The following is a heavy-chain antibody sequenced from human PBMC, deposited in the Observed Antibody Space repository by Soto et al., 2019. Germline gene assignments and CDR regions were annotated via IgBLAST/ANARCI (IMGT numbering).Heavy chain of an antibody. Sequence: SETLSPTCAVYGYSISSSNWWGWIRQPPGKGLEWIGYIYYSGTTYYNPSLKSRVTMSVDTSKNQFSLKLTSVTAVDTAVYYCARREIQGPIDYWGQGTLVTVS. CDR3: ARREIQGPIDY. V-gene: IGHV4-28*01. J-gene: IGHJ4*02. CDR1: GYSISSSNW. D-gene: IGHD1-26*01. CDR2: IYYSGTT.